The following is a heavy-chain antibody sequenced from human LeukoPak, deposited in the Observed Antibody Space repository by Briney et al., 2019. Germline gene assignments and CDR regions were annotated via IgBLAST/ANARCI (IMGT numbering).Heavy chain of an antibody. J-gene: IGHJ3*02. CDR2: ISYDGSNK. CDR3: AKGDYYDSSGYYSMYAFDI. Sequence: GGSLRPSCAASGFTFSSYGMHWVRQAPGKGLEWVAVISYDGSNKYYADSVKGRFTISRDNSKNTLYLQMNSLRAEDTAVYYCAKGDYYDSSGYYSMYAFDIWGQGTMVTVSS. V-gene: IGHV3-30*18. D-gene: IGHD3-22*01. CDR1: GFTFSSYG.